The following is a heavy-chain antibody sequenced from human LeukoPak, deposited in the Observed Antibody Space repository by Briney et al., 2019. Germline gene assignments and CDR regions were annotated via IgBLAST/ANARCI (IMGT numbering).Heavy chain of an antibody. CDR3: ARGGGRLDY. Sequence: SQTLSLTCAISGDSVSSNSAAWSWIRQSPSRGLEWLGRTYYRSKWYNDYAGSVKSRILIKADTSRNQFSLQLNSVTPEDTAVYYCARGGGRLDYWGQGTLVTVSS. D-gene: IGHD3-16*01. CDR1: GDSVSSNSAA. J-gene: IGHJ4*02. CDR2: TYYRSKWYN. V-gene: IGHV6-1*01.